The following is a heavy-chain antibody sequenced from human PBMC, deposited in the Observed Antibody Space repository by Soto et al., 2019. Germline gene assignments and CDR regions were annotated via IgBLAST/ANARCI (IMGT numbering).Heavy chain of an antibody. Sequence: EVQLVETGGGMIQPGGSLRLSCAVSGFSVSSNYMSWVRQAPGKGLEWVSLIYSGGTTSYADTVKGRFIISRDSSKNTLFLQMKSVRVEDTAVYYGARRYIVGVTGAYWGQGTLVTVSS. CDR2: IYSGGTT. J-gene: IGHJ4*02. V-gene: IGHV3-53*02. CDR3: ARRYIVGVTGAY. D-gene: IGHD1-26*01. CDR1: GFSVSSNY.